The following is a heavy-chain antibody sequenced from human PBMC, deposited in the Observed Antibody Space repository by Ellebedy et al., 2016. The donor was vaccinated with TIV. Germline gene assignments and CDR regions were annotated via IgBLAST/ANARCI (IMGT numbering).Heavy chain of an antibody. J-gene: IGHJ4*02. CDR1: GFVFSSYT. V-gene: IGHV3-21*01. D-gene: IGHD2-21*01. CDR3: ARGGGCFGDSCYYADF. Sequence: GESLKISCAASGFVFSSYTMNWVRQAPGKGLEWVSFISDTSIYYADAVEGRFTLSRDNAKNSLYLQMNSLRAEDTAVYYCARGGGCFGDSCYYADFWGQGTLVTVSS. CDR2: ISDTSI.